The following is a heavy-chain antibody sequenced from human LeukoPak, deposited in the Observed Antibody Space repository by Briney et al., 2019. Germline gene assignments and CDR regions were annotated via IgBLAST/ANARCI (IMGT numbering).Heavy chain of an antibody. V-gene: IGHV4-31*03. CDR2: IYYSGST. CDR1: GGSISSGGYY. Sequence: ASETLSLTCIVSGGSISSGGYYWSWIRQHPGKGLEWIGYIYYSGSTYHNPSLKSRVTISVDTSKNQFSLKLSSVTAADTAVYYCARGRVDILTGYSTGGYYYYYMDVWGRGTTVTVSS. D-gene: IGHD3-9*01. CDR3: ARGRVDILTGYSTGGYYYYYMDV. J-gene: IGHJ6*03.